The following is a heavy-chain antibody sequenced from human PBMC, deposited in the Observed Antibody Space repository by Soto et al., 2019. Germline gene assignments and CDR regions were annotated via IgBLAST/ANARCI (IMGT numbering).Heavy chain of an antibody. CDR3: ARRQSNGYNRGFGS. J-gene: IGHJ4*02. CDR1: GGAFSINP. CDR2: TIPTVGAG. Sequence: ASVKVSCKASGGAFSINPISWMRKATGQGLEWVGGTIPTVGAGSYAQRFQGRVTITADKSTNTAYMELSNLRPEDTAVYYCARRQSNGYNRGFGSWGQGTLVTVYS. V-gene: IGHV1-69*06. D-gene: IGHD5-12*01.